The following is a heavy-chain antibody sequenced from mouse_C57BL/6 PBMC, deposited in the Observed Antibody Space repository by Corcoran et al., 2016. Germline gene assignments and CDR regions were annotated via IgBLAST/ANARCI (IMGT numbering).Heavy chain of an antibody. CDR1: GYTFTDYY. D-gene: IGHD1-1*01. J-gene: IGHJ1*03. CDR2: INPYNGGT. CDR3: ARNSPYYYGSSYGYFDV. Sequence: EVQLQQSGPVLVKPGASVKMSCKASGYTFTDYYMNWVKQSHGKSLEWIGVINPYNGGTSYNQKFKGKATLTVDKSSSTAYMELNSLTSEDSAVYYCARNSPYYYGSSYGYFDVWGTGTTVTVSS. V-gene: IGHV1-19*01.